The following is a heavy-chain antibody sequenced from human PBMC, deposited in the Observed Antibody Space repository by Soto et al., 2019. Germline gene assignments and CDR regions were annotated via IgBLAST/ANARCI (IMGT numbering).Heavy chain of an antibody. CDR3: ARGRYDYSNNGDYYYMDV. CDR2: IYSGGST. V-gene: IGHV3-53*04. Sequence: GGSLRLSCAASGFTVSSNYMSWVRQAPGKGLEWVSVIYSGGSTYYADSVKGRFTISRHNSKNTLYLQMNSLRAEDTAVYYCARGRYDYSNNGDYYYMDVWGKGTTVTVSS. J-gene: IGHJ6*03. D-gene: IGHD4-4*01. CDR1: GFTVSSNY.